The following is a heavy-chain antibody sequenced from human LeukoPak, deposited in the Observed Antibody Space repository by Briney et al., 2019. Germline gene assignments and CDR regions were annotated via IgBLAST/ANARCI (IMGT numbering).Heavy chain of an antibody. J-gene: IGHJ6*04. CDR2: FDPEDGET. V-gene: IGHV1-24*01. Sequence: ASVKVSCTVSGYTLTELSMHWVRQAPGKGLEWMGGFDPEDGETIYAQKFQGRVTMTEDTSTDTAYMELSSLRPEDPAVYSCATGLLWFGEDNYGMDVWGKGTTVTVSS. CDR3: ATGLLWFGEDNYGMDV. CDR1: GYTLTELS. D-gene: IGHD3-10*01.